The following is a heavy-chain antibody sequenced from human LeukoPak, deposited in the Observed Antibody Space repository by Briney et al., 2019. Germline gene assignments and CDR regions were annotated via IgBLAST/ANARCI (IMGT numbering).Heavy chain of an antibody. CDR3: ARVSLFNWTPPTN. CDR1: GFTISTTL. D-gene: IGHD1-20*01. Sequence: GRSLRLTYTVSGFTISTTLMDGVSQARGKGLEWVSVMYDDGRTVYAESVKGRFTISRDNSKNTLYLQMNSLRAEDTAVYYCARVSLFNWTPPTNWGQGTLVTVSS. V-gene: IGHV3-66*02. CDR2: MYDDGRT. J-gene: IGHJ1*01.